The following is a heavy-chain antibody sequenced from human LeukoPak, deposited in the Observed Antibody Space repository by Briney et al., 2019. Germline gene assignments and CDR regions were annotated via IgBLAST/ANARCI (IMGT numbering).Heavy chain of an antibody. D-gene: IGHD2-15*01. CDR1: GASMRSETHY. V-gene: IGHV4-30-4*08. CDR3: ARGGGGEGY. CDR2: IYYTAGA. J-gene: IGHJ4*02. Sequence: SETLSLTCNVSGASMRSETHYWSWLRQHPGKGPEWIAYIYYTAGAYYNPSLESRVTISVDTSKNQFSLKLSSVTAADTAVYYCARGGGGEGYWGQGTLVTVSS.